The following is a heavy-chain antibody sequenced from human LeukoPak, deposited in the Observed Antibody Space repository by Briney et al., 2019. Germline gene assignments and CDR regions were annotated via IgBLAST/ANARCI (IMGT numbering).Heavy chain of an antibody. CDR3: ARVVRGGYSYGIHDY. CDR2: IYYSGST. CDR1: GGSISSGDYY. J-gene: IGHJ4*02. Sequence: PSQTLSLTCTVSGGSISSGDYYWSWIRQPPGTGLEWIGYIYYSGSTYYNPSLKSRVTISVDTSKNQFSLKLSSVTAADTAVYYCARVVRGGYSYGIHDYWGQGTLVTVSS. D-gene: IGHD5-18*01. V-gene: IGHV4-30-4*01.